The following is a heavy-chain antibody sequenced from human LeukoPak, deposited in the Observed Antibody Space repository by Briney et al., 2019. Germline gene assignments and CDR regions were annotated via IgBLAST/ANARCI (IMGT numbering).Heavy chain of an antibody. V-gene: IGHV3-7*02. J-gene: IGHJ3*02. CDR1: GFIFSSYW. CDR3: ARILLNAFDI. Sequence: GGSLRLSCAASGFIFSSYWMSWVRQAPGKGLEWVANIKQDVSEKYYVDSVKGRFTISRDNAKSSLYLQMNSLRAEDTAVYYCARILLNAFDIWGQGTMVTVSS. CDR2: IKQDVSEK. D-gene: IGHD3-10*01.